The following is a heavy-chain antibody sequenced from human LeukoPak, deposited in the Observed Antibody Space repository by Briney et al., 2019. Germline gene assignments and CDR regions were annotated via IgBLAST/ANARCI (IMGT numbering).Heavy chain of an antibody. CDR1: GYSISSGYY. D-gene: IGHD3-22*01. CDR2: IYHSGST. CDR3: ARVNPPSDYYDSRGAFDI. Sequence: SETLSLTCTVSGYSISSGYYWGWIRQPPGKGLEWIGSIYHSGSTYYNPSLKSRVTISVDTSKNQFSLKLSSVTAADTAVYYCARVNPPSDYYDSRGAFDIWGQGTMVTVSS. J-gene: IGHJ3*02. V-gene: IGHV4-38-2*02.